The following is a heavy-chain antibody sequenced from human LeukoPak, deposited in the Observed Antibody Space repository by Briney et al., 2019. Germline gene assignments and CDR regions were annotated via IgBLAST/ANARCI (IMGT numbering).Heavy chain of an antibody. CDR3: ARGQYYYGSGNEFDY. Sequence: SETLSLTCTVSGGSISTYYWSWIRQPAGKGLEWIGHVHISGSTNYNSSLKSRVTISVDTSKNQFSLKLSSVTAADTAVYYCARGQYYYGSGNEFDYWGQGTLVTVSS. CDR2: VHISGST. D-gene: IGHD3-10*01. CDR1: GGSISTYY. J-gene: IGHJ4*02. V-gene: IGHV4-4*07.